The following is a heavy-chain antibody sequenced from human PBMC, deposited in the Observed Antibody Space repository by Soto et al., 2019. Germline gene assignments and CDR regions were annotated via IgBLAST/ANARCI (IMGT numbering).Heavy chain of an antibody. CDR3: ARAYGGNSGVFDY. Sequence: QVQLQQWGAGLLKPSETLSLTCAVYGRSFSGYYWSWIRQPPGKGLEWIGQLNHSGSTNYNPSLKGRVTISVDTSQNQFSLNLSSVTAADTAVYYCARAYGGNSGVFDYWGQGTLVTVSS. CDR1: GRSFSGYY. D-gene: IGHD4-17*01. CDR2: LNHSGST. J-gene: IGHJ4*02. V-gene: IGHV4-34*01.